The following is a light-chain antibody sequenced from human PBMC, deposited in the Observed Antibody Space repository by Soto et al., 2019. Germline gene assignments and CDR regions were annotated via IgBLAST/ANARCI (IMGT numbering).Light chain of an antibody. Sequence: LTQSPDTLSLSPGGRATLSCRASQTITPTSLAWYQQKPGQAPRLLIYGASSRATDIPDRFSGSGSGTDFNLTISKLEPEDFAVYYCQQFGVSPTFGGGTKVDIK. J-gene: IGKJ4*01. CDR2: GAS. V-gene: IGKV3-20*01. CDR1: QTITPTS. CDR3: QQFGVSPT.